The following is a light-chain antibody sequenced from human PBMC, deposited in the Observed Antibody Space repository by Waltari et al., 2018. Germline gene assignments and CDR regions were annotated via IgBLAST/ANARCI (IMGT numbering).Light chain of an antibody. Sequence: DIVMTQSPDSLAVSLGERATINCKSSQSVLYSSNNKNFLAWYQQKPGQPPKPLIYWASTRESGVPDRFSGSGSGTDFTLTISSLQAEDVAVYYCQQYYSTPPRFGQGTKVEI. CDR1: QSVLYSSNNKNF. CDR2: WAS. CDR3: QQYYSTPPR. J-gene: IGKJ1*01. V-gene: IGKV4-1*01.